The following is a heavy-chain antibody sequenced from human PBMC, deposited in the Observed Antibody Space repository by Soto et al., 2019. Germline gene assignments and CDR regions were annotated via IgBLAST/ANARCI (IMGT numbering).Heavy chain of an antibody. D-gene: IGHD2-15*01. Sequence: QVQLVQSGAEVKKPGASVKVSCKASGYTFTSYGISWVRQAPGQGLEWMGWISAYNGNTNYAQKLQGRVTMTTDTSTRTAYMELRSLRSDDTAVYYCARASCSGGSCYSYYFDYWGQRTLVTVSS. V-gene: IGHV1-18*01. CDR3: ARASCSGGSCYSYYFDY. CDR2: ISAYNGNT. CDR1: GYTFTSYG. J-gene: IGHJ4*02.